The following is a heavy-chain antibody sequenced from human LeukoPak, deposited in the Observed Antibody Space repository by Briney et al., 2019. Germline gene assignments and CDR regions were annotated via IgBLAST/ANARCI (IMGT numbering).Heavy chain of an antibody. CDR2: MNPNSSNT. V-gene: IGHV1-8*01. CDR3: ARRHGRCSDGSCYYPDY. J-gene: IGHJ4*02. CDR1: GYTFTSYD. Sequence: ASVKVSCKASGYTFTSYDINWVRQATGQGLEWMGWMNPNSSNTGYAQKFQGGVTMTRNSSITTAYMELSSLRSEDTAVYYCARRHGRCSDGSCYYPDYWDQGTLVTVSS. D-gene: IGHD2-15*01.